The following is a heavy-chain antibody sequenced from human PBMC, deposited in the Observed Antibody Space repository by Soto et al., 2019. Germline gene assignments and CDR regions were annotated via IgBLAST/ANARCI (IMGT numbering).Heavy chain of an antibody. CDR3: ARDFRAGIFYGSGSSIDY. V-gene: IGHV1-18*01. CDR1: GYPFISYG. J-gene: IGHJ4*02. D-gene: IGHD3-10*01. CDR2: ISAYNGNT. Sequence: QVRLGQSGAEGKKPGASVKVSCRASGYPFISYGISWVRQAPGQGLEGRGWISAYNGNTNYAQKLQGRVTMTIDTSTSTAYMELRSLRSDDTAVYHCARDFRAGIFYGSGSSIDYWGQGTLVTVSS.